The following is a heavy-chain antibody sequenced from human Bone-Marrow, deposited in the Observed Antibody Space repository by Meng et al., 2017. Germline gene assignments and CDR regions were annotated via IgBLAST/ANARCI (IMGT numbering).Heavy chain of an antibody. CDR2: IWYDGSNK. D-gene: IGHD2/OR15-2a*01. CDR1: GFTFSSYG. V-gene: IGHV3-33*01. Sequence: WGSLRLSCAASGFTFSSYGMHWVRQAPGQGLEWVAVIWYDGSNKYYADSVKGRFTISRDNSKNTLYLKMNSLRAEDTAVYYCARNSNGMDVWGQGTTVTVSS. CDR3: ARNSNGMDV. J-gene: IGHJ6*02.